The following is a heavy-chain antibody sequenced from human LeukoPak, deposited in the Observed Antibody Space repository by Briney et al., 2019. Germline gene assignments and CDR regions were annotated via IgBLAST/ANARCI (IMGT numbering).Heavy chain of an antibody. CDR1: GFTFSSYG. V-gene: IGHV3-30*18. Sequence: GGSLRLSCAASGFTFSSYGMHWVRQAPGKGLEWVAVISYGGSNEYYADSVKGRFSISRDNSKNTLYLQMNSLRPEDTAVYYCAKPREGSSSWYAAGWGQGTLVTVSS. D-gene: IGHD6-13*01. J-gene: IGHJ4*02. CDR3: AKPREGSSSWYAAG. CDR2: ISYGGSNE.